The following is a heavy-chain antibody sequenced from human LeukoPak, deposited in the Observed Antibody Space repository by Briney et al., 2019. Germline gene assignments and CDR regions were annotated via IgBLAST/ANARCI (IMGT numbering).Heavy chain of an antibody. CDR1: GFIFSSYD. V-gene: IGHV3-23*01. CDR3: AKVPQPDYYFDY. CDR2: ISGSGDRT. Sequence: PGGSLRLSCSASGFIFSSYDMSWVRQAPGKGLEWVSSISGSGDRTIYANSVRGRLTISRDKSKNTLYLQMSSLRAEDTAVYYCAKVPQPDYYFDYWGQGSLVTVSS. J-gene: IGHJ4*02.